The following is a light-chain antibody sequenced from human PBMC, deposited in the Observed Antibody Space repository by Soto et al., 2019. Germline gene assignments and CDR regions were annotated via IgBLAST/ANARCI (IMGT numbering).Light chain of an antibody. V-gene: IGKV3-20*01. J-gene: IGKJ3*01. CDR1: QSVSSSY. CDR2: GAS. Sequence: EIVLTQSPGTLSLSPGERATLSCRASQSVSSSYLAWYQQKPGQAPRLLIYGASSRATGIPDRFSGSGSGTDFTPTISRLEPEDFAVYYCHQYGSSLLFTFGPGTKVAIK. CDR3: HQYGSSLLFT.